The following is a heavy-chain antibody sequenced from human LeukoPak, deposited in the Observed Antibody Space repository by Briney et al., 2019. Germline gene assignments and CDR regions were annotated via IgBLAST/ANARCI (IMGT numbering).Heavy chain of an antibody. CDR3: ASQDSGGYYFDY. J-gene: IGHJ4*02. V-gene: IGHV4-34*01. CDR2: INHSGST. CDR1: GGSFSGYY. Sequence: SETLSLTCAVYGGSFSGYYWSWIRQPPGKGLEWIGEINHSGSTNYNPSLKSRVTISVDTSKNQFSLKLSSVTAADTAVYYCASQDSGGYYFDYWGQGTLVTVSS. D-gene: IGHD3-22*01.